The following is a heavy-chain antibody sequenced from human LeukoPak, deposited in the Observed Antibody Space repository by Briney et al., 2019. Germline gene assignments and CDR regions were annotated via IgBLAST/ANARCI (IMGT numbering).Heavy chain of an antibody. Sequence: SETLSLTCTVSGVSISSSYWSWIRQPPGKGLEWIGYIFTSGGTNYNPSLNSRVTISVDTSKNQFSLKLSSVTAADTAVYYCARRRSGGRDFDYWGRGTLVSVSS. V-gene: IGHV4-4*09. CDR3: ARRRSGGRDFDY. CDR2: IFTSGGT. CDR1: GVSISSSY. D-gene: IGHD2-15*01. J-gene: IGHJ4*02.